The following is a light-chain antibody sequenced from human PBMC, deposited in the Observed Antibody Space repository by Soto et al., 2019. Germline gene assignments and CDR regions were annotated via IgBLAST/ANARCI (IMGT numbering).Light chain of an antibody. CDR3: LQYNNWVPT. Sequence: EIVMTQSPATLSVSPGERATLSCRASQSVRSNLAWYQQKPGQPPRLLIYGASTRATGIPARFSGSGSGTEFTFTVSSLQSEDFAVYYCLQYNNWVPTFGKGTKVEIK. CDR2: GAS. V-gene: IGKV3-15*01. CDR1: QSVRSN. J-gene: IGKJ1*01.